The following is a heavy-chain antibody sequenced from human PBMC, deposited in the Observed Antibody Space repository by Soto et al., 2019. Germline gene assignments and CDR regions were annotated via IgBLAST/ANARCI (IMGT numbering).Heavy chain of an antibody. J-gene: IGHJ4*02. D-gene: IGHD3-10*01. Sequence: QVQLVESGGGVVQPGRSLRLSCAASGFTFSSYAMHWVRQAPGKGLEWVAVISYDGSNKYYADSVKGRFTISRDNSKTTLYLQVNSLRGEDTAVYYCARDPLGRYYGSGSYYFDYWGQGTLVTVSS. CDR3: ARDPLGRYYGSGSYYFDY. CDR1: GFTFSSYA. V-gene: IGHV3-30-3*01. CDR2: ISYDGSNK.